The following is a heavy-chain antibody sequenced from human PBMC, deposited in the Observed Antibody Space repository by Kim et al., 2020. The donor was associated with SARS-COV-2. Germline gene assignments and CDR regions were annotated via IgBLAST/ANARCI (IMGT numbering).Heavy chain of an antibody. V-gene: IGHV4-30-2*05. D-gene: IGHD2-2*01. CDR3: ARQLLGSAGFLDF. Sequence: NPSLKRRITISVETSENPFSLKLRSVTGADTAVYYCARQLLGSAGFLDFWGPGTLVTVSS. J-gene: IGHJ4*02.